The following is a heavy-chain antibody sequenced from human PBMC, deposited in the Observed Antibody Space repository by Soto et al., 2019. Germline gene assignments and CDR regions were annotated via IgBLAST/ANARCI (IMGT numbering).Heavy chain of an antibody. CDR1: GGSFSGYY. Sequence: SETLSLTCAVYGGSFSGYYWSWIRQPPGKGLEWIGEINHSGSTNYNPSLKSRVTISVDTSKNQFSLKLSSVTAADTAVYYCAGGPIGYCSSTSCYGKYYYYYYMDVWGKGTTVTVS. D-gene: IGHD2-2*01. V-gene: IGHV4-34*01. J-gene: IGHJ6*03. CDR2: INHSGST. CDR3: AGGPIGYCSSTSCYGKYYYYYYMDV.